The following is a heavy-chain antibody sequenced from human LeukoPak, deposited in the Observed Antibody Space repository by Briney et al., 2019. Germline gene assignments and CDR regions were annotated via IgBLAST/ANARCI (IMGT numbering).Heavy chain of an antibody. CDR3: AVIAARRYYFDY. CDR2: INPSGGST. CDR1: GYTFTSYY. V-gene: IGHV1-46*01. Sequence: WASVKVSCKASGYTFTSYYMHWVRQAPGQGLEWMGIINPSGGSTSYAQKFQGRVTMTRDMSTSTVYMELSSLRSEDTAVYYCAVIAARRYYFDYWGQGTLVTVSS. D-gene: IGHD6-6*01. J-gene: IGHJ4*02.